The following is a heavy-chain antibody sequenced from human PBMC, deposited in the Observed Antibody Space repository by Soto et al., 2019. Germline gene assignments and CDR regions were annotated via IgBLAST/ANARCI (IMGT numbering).Heavy chain of an antibody. J-gene: IGHJ2*01. CDR3: ARVGARATVSDNWYFDV. CDR2: FIPLFSTE. V-gene: IGHV1-69*06. D-gene: IGHD4-4*01. Sequence: QLVQSGAEVKKPGSSVRVSCKASGGTFSNTAVSWVRQGPGQGLEWVGGFIPLFSTERYAQKFQGRVTINADTSTNTAYMELRNLRSEDTAVYYCARVGARATVSDNWYFDVWGRGSLVTVSS. CDR1: GGTFSNTA.